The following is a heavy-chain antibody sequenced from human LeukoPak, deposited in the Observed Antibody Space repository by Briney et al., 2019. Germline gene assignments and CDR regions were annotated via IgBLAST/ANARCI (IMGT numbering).Heavy chain of an antibody. CDR2: ISWDGGST. V-gene: IGHV3-43*01. CDR1: GFTFETYT. CDR3: AKGGTAFGYYFDS. D-gene: IGHD1-7*01. Sequence: TGGSLRPSCVTAGFTFETYTMHWVRQAPGKGLEWVSLISWDGGSTNYADSVRGRFTVSRDNTRNSLYVDMKSLRTEDTALYYCAKGGTAFGYYFDSWGQGTLVTVSS. J-gene: IGHJ4*02.